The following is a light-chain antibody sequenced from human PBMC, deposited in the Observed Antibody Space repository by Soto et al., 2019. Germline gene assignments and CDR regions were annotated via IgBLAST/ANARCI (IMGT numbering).Light chain of an antibody. CDR1: SSDVGGYNY. V-gene: IGLV2-14*01. Sequence: QSALTQPASVSGSPGQSITISCTGTSSDVGGYNYVSWYQQHPGKAPKLMIYDVSNRPSGVSNRFSGSKSGNTASLTISGPQAEDEADYYCRSYTSSSTLMVFGGGTKLTVL. CDR2: DVS. CDR3: RSYTSSSTLMV. J-gene: IGLJ2*01.